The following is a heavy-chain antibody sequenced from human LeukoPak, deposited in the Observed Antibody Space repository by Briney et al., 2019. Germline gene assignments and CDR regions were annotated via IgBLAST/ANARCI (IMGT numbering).Heavy chain of an antibody. CDR3: TKDLSYSLDY. V-gene: IGHV3-74*01. J-gene: IGHJ4*02. CDR2: INSDGRSS. D-gene: IGHD4-11*01. Sequence: GGSLRLSCAASGFTFSSYWMHWVRQAPGKGLVWVSRINSDGRSSSYADSVTGRFTVSRDNARNTLYLQMSSLRAEDTAVYYCTKDLSYSLDYWGQGTLVTVSS. CDR1: GFTFSSYW.